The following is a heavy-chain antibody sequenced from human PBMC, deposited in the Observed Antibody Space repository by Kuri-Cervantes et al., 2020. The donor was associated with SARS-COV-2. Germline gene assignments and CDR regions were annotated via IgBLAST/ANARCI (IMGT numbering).Heavy chain of an antibody. CDR2: IYVSGST. J-gene: IGHJ4*02. CDR1: GGSISSGSYY. D-gene: IGHD6-19*01. V-gene: IGHV4-61*02. Sequence: LRLSCTVSGGSISSGSYYWTWIRQPAGKGLELIGRIYVSGSTNYNPSLKSRVTISADTSKNQFSLNLSSVTAADTAVYYCSRGIVVARAKYFDYWGQGALVTVSS. CDR3: SRGIVVARAKYFDY.